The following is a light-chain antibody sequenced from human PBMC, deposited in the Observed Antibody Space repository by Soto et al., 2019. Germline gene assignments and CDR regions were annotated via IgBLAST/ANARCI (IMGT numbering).Light chain of an antibody. J-gene: IGKJ4*01. Sequence: EIVLTQSPGTLSLSPGERATLSCRASQSVSSNYLAWYQQRSGQAPRVLIYGASSRAAGIPDRFSGSGSGTDFTLTISRLEPEDFAVYYCQHYGRSPFTFGGGTKVDIK. CDR3: QHYGRSPFT. CDR1: QSVSSNY. V-gene: IGKV3-20*01. CDR2: GAS.